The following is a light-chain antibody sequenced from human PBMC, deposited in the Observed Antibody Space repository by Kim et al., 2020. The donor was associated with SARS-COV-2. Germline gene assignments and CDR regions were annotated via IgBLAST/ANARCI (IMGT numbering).Light chain of an antibody. V-gene: IGLV7-46*01. CDR2: DTS. J-gene: IGLJ3*02. CDR1: TGAVTSGHY. Sequence: QAVVTQEPSLTVSPGGTVTRTCGSSTGAVTSGHYHYWFQQKAGQAPRTLIYDTSNKHSWTPARFSVSLLGGKAALTLSGAQPEDEAEYYCLLSYAGARARVFGGGTQLTVL. CDR3: LLSYAGARARV.